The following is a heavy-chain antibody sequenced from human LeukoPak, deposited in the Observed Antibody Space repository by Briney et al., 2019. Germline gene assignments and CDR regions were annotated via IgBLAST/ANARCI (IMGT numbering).Heavy chain of an antibody. Sequence: PGGSLRLSCAASGFSFSRHWMPWVRHAPGKGLVWVSRISDDGTYTANVDSVEGRFTISRDNVRNTLYLHMNSLRAEDTAVYYCARGRSGYGDYGGDYWGQGALVTVSS. D-gene: IGHD4-17*01. CDR1: GFSFSRHW. CDR3: ARGRSGYGDYGGDY. J-gene: IGHJ4*02. CDR2: ISDDGTYT. V-gene: IGHV3-74*03.